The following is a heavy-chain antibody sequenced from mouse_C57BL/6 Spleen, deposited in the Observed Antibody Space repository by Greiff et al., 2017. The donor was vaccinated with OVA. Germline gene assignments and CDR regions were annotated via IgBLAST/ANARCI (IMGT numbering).Heavy chain of an antibody. CDR2: IDPSDSET. V-gene: IGHV1-52*01. CDR3: ALVPLTGKGDYFDY. J-gene: IGHJ2*01. Sequence: QVQLQQPGAELVRPGSSVQLSCKASGYTFTSYWMHWVKQRPIQGLEWIGNIDPSDSETHYNQKFKDKATLTVDKSSSTAYMQLSSLTSEDSAVYYCALVPLTGKGDYFDYWGQGTTLTVSS. CDR1: GYTFTSYW. D-gene: IGHD4-1*01.